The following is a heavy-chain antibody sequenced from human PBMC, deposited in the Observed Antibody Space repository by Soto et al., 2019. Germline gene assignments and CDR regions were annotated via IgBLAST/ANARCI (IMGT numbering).Heavy chain of an antibody. Sequence: TLSLTCAISGDSIGNFYWSWIRQPAGKGLESLGRLSASGRTNYSPSLQSRVTMSLDRSKNRFSLRLTSVSAADTAVYFCARGMGRYFDLWGRGTLVTVSS. CDR2: LSASGRT. J-gene: IGHJ2*01. D-gene: IGHD2-8*01. CDR1: GDSIGNFY. CDR3: ARGMGRYFDL. V-gene: IGHV4-4*07.